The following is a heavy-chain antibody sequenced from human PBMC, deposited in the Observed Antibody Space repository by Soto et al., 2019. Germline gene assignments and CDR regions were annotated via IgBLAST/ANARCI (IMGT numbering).Heavy chain of an antibody. D-gene: IGHD2-2*01. V-gene: IGHV3-23*01. CDR1: GFTFSSYV. CDR2: ISNSVSNT. CDR3: AFRYCSSSSCGPGLFDS. Sequence: EVQLLESGGGLVQPGGSLRLSCAASGFTFSSYVMSWVRQAPGKGLEWVSAISNSVSNTYYADSVKGRFTISRDNSKNTLYLQMNSLRVEDTAVYYCAFRYCSSSSCGPGLFDSWGQGTLVTVSS. J-gene: IGHJ4*02.